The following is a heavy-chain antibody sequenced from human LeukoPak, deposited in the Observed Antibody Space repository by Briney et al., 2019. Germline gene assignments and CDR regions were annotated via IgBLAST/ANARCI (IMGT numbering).Heavy chain of an antibody. Sequence: SQTLSLTCTVSGDSISSGDYYWSWIRQPPGKVLEWIAYVYYSGTTYYNPSLKSRAAISIDRSKNRFSLRLNSVTAADTAVYYSARVPRSGAGKMAFDLWGQGTLVTVSS. CDR2: VYYSGTT. D-gene: IGHD3-10*01. V-gene: IGHV4-30-4*01. CDR1: GDSISSGDYY. CDR3: ARVPRSGAGKMAFDL. J-gene: IGHJ5*02.